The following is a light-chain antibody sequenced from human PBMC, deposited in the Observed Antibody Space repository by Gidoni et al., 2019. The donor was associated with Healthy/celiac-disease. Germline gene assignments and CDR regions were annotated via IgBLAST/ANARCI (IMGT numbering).Light chain of an antibody. CDR2: GKN. CDR3: NSRDSSGNHLGV. Sequence: SSELTQDPAVSVALGQTVRITCQGDSPRSYYASWYQQKPGQAPVLVIYGKNNRPSGIPDRFSGSSSGHTASLTITGAQAEDEADYYCNSRDSSGNHLGVFGTGTKVTVL. J-gene: IGLJ1*01. CDR1: SPRSYY. V-gene: IGLV3-19*01.